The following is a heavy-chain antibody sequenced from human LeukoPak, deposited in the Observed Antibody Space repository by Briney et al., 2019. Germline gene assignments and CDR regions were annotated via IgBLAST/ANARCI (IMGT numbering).Heavy chain of an antibody. CDR2: IHDTRGT. CDR1: GDSMKNYY. V-gene: IGHV4-59*01. D-gene: IGHD6-13*01. Sequence: SETLSLTCTVSGDSMKNYYWAWIRQPPGKGLERIGYIHDTRGTNYNPYLKSRVTMSLDTSKNHFSLSLKSVTAADTAVYFCAGGIGYATSPADHLGQGTLVIVSS. J-gene: IGHJ5*02. CDR3: AGGIGYATSPADH.